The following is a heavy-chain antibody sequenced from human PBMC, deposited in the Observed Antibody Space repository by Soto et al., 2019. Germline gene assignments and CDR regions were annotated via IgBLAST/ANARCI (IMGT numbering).Heavy chain of an antibody. V-gene: IGHV4-4*02. CDR2: IYHTGNS. Sequence: QVQLQESGPGLVKPSGTLSLICTVSDASISSSNWWSWVRQPPGKGLEWIGEIYHTGNSNYNPSFKSRVPMSVDKSQNQSSLKLRSVTAADTAVYYCASIGAGVTSAFDIWGQGTMVTVSS. CDR3: ASIGAGVTSAFDI. CDR1: DASISSSNW. D-gene: IGHD2-21*02. J-gene: IGHJ3*02.